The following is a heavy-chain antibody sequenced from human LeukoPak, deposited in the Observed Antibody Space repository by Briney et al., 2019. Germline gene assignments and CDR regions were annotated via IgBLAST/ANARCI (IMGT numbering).Heavy chain of an antibody. Sequence: PSETLSLTCAVSDYSISSGYHWAWIRQSPGKGLEWIGSMSHSGSTYYNPSLKSRVTISVDTSKNQFSVKLSSVSAADTAVYYCARHNVYDNYGDGRYYFDYWGQGTLLTVSS. CDR1: DYSISSGYH. D-gene: IGHD3-22*01. CDR2: MSHSGST. J-gene: IGHJ4*02. CDR3: ARHNVYDNYGDGRYYFDY. V-gene: IGHV4-38-2*01.